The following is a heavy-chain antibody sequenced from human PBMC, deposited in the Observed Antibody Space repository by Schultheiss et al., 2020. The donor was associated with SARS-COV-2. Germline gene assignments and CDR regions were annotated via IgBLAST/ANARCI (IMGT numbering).Heavy chain of an antibody. V-gene: IGHV4-39*07. CDR1: GGSISSGGYY. CDR2: IYHSGST. Sequence: SETLSLTCTVSGGSISSGGYYWSWIRQPPGKGLEWIGEIYHSGSTNYNPSLKSRVTISVDKSKNQFSLKLSSVTAADTAVYYCARDNYGVDYWGQGTLVTVSS. D-gene: IGHD4-17*01. J-gene: IGHJ4*02. CDR3: ARDNYGVDY.